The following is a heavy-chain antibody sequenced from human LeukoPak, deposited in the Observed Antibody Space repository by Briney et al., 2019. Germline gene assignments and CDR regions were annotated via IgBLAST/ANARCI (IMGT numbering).Heavy chain of an antibody. CDR2: ISASNGNT. D-gene: IGHD3-22*01. J-gene: IGHJ3*02. Sequence: ALVKVSCKASGYTFTSYGISWVRQAPGQGLEWMGWISASNGNTNYAQKLQGRVTMTTDTSTSTAYMELRSLRSDDTAVYYCARGHYYDSSGAFDIWGQGTMVTVSS. CDR1: GYTFTSYG. V-gene: IGHV1-18*01. CDR3: ARGHYYDSSGAFDI.